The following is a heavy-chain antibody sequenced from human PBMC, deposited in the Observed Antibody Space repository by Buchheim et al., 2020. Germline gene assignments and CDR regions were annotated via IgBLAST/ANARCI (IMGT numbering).Heavy chain of an antibody. J-gene: IGHJ4*02. CDR2: IYYSGST. V-gene: IGHV4-59*01. CDR1: GGSISSYY. D-gene: IGHD6-25*01. CDR3: ARVEAAVRAYYFDY. Sequence: QVQLQESGPGLVKPSETLSLTCTVSGGSISSYYWSWIRQPPGKGLEWIGYIYYSGSTNYNPSLKSRVTISVDTSKNQFSLKLSSVTAADTAVYYCARVEAAVRAYYFDYWGQGTL.